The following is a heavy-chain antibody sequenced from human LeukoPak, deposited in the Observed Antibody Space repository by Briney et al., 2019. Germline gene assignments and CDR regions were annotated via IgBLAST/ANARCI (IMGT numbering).Heavy chain of an antibody. J-gene: IGHJ4*02. Sequence: PGRSLRLSCAASGFTFSSHALHWVRQAPGKGLEWVAVISSDGSYKYYADSVKGRFTISRDNSKNTLYLQMNSLIPEDTAVYYCARQYTSGQWYFDYWGQGTLVTVSS. CDR3: ARQYTSGQWYFDY. V-gene: IGHV3-30*04. CDR2: ISSDGSYK. D-gene: IGHD5-18*01. CDR1: GFTFSSHA.